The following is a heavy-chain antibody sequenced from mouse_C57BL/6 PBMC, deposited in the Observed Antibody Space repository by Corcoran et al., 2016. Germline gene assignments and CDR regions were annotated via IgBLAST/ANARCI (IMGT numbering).Heavy chain of an antibody. CDR2: INPNNGGT. J-gene: IGHJ2*01. D-gene: IGHD1-1*01. CDR3: ARLRYYGSLYYFDY. Sequence: EVQLQQSGPELVKPGASVKISCKASGYTFTDYYMNWVKQSHGKSLEWIGDINPNNGGTSYNQKFKGKATLTVDKSSSTAYMELRSLTSEDSVVYYCARLRYYGSLYYFDYWGQGTTLTVSS. CDR1: GYTFTDYY. V-gene: IGHV1-26*01.